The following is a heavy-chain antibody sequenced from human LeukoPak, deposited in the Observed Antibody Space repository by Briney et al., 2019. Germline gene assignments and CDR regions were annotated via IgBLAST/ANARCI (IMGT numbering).Heavy chain of an antibody. V-gene: IGHV1-2*02. Sequence: RASVKVSCKASGYTFTGYYMHWVRQAPGQGLEWMGWINPNSGGTNYAQKFQGRVTMTRDTSISTAYMELSRLRSDDTAVYYCARGSVRGYYYDSSGYDAFDIWGQGTMVTIPS. J-gene: IGHJ3*02. CDR2: INPNSGGT. CDR3: ARGSVRGYYYDSSGYDAFDI. CDR1: GYTFTGYY. D-gene: IGHD3-22*01.